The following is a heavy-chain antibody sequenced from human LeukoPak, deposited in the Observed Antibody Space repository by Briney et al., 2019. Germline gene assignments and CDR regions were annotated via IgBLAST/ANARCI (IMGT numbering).Heavy chain of an antibody. Sequence: GESLKISCKGSGYSFTSYWIGWVRQMPGKGLEWMGIIYPGDSDTRYSPSFQGQVTISADKSISTAYLQWSSLKASDTAMYYCAGPTRDCSSTSCYLGSFDYWGQGTLVTVSS. V-gene: IGHV5-51*01. CDR1: GYSFTSYW. CDR2: IYPGDSDT. CDR3: AGPTRDCSSTSCYLGSFDY. J-gene: IGHJ4*02. D-gene: IGHD2-2*01.